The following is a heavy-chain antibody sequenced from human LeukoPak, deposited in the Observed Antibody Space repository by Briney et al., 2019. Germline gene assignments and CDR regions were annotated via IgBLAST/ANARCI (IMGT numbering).Heavy chain of an antibody. CDR2: ISYDGSFQ. CDR1: GFTFSNYV. J-gene: IGHJ4*02. V-gene: IGHV3-30*04. Sequence: GGSLRLSCAASGFTFSNYVMHWVRQAPGKGLEWVALISYDGSFQYYADSVKGRFTISRDNSKNTLYLQMNSLLTEDTTVYYCARDRFAYSSGPDYWGQGTLVTVSP. CDR3: ARDRFAYSSGPDY. D-gene: IGHD6-19*01.